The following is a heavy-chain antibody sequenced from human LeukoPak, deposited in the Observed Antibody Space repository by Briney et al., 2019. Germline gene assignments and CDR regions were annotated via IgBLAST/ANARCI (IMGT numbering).Heavy chain of an antibody. D-gene: IGHD2-21*01. CDR1: GFTFSSYE. Sequence: GGSLRLSCAASGFTFSSYEMNWVRQAPGKGLEWVSYISGSGSTIYYADSVKGRFTISRDNAKNSLYLQMNSLSAEDTAVYYCARDPQGIGYYYMDVWGKGTTVTVSS. CDR3: ARDPQGIGYYYMDV. J-gene: IGHJ6*03. V-gene: IGHV3-48*03. CDR2: ISGSGSTI.